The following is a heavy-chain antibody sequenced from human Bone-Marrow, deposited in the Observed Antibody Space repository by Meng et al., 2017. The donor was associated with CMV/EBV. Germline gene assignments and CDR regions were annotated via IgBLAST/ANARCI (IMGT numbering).Heavy chain of an antibody. D-gene: IGHD1-26*01. CDR1: GGSISNYY. CDR2: IYYSGST. CDR3: ARARAGGRCYYGLDV. V-gene: IGHV4-59*01. Sequence: GSLRLSCTVSGGSISNYYWSWIRQPPGKGLEWIGYIYYSGSTNYNPSLKSRVTISVDTSNNQFSLKLSSVTAADTAVYYCARARAGGRCYYGLDVWGQGTTVTGYS. J-gene: IGHJ6*01.